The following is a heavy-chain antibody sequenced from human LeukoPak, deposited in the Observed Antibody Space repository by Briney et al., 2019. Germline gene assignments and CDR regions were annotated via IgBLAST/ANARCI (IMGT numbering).Heavy chain of an antibody. CDR2: IIPIFGTA. J-gene: IGHJ5*02. Sequence: SEKVSCKASGGTFSSYAISWVRQAPGQGLEWMGGIIPIFGTANYAQKFQGRVTITADESTSTAYMELSSLRSEDTAVYYCARNSDFWSGYYSAWGQGTLVTVSS. CDR3: ARNSDFWSGYYSA. D-gene: IGHD3-3*01. CDR1: GGTFSSYA. V-gene: IGHV1-69*13.